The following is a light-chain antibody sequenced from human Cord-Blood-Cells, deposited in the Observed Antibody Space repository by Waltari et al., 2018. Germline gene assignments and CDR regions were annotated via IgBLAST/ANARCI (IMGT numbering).Light chain of an antibody. V-gene: IGKV1-27*01. CDR1: QGISNY. J-gene: IGKJ2*01. Sequence: DIQMTQSPSSLSASVGDRVTITCRASQGISNYLAWYQQKPGKVPKLLIYAASTFQSGVPSRFSGSGSGTDFTLTISSLQPEDVATYYCQKYNSAPPNTFGQGTKLEIK. CDR2: AAS. CDR3: QKYNSAPPNT.